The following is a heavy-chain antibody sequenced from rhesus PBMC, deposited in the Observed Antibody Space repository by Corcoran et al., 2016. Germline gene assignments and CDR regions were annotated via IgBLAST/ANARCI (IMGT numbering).Heavy chain of an antibody. D-gene: IGHD1-44*02. Sequence: QVQLQESGPGLVKPSETLSLTCAVSGGSIRGYYWSLIRPPPGKGLEWIGRIYGSGGSTDYNPSLKSRVTISTDTSKNQFSLKLSSVTAADTAVYYCARHGRYNRFDVWGPGVLVTVSS. CDR3: ARHGRYNRFDV. CDR1: GGSIRGYY. CDR2: IYGSGGST. V-gene: IGHV4-160*01. J-gene: IGHJ5-1*01.